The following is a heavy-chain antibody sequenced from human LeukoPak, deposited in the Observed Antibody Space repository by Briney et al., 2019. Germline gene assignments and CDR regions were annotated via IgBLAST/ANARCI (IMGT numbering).Heavy chain of an antibody. D-gene: IGHD3-10*01. Sequence: GGSLRLSCAASGFTFRNYYMHWVRQAPGRGLEWVAVISLDGNNEYYADSVKGRFSLSRDNSMNTLYLQMNSLRAEDTAVYYCAKGHYYGSGSLDYWGQGTLVTVSS. V-gene: IGHV3-30-3*01. CDR3: AKGHYYGSGSLDY. J-gene: IGHJ4*02. CDR1: GFTFRNYY. CDR2: ISLDGNNE.